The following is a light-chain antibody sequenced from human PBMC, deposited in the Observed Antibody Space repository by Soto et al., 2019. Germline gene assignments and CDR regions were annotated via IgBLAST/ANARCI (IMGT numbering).Light chain of an antibody. V-gene: IGLV2-14*03. Sequence: QSVLTQPASVSGSPGQSIAMSCTGTSSDVGTHNFVSWYQQHPGKAPKLIIYDVSNRPSGVSDRFFGSKSGNTASLTISGLQAEDEAESYCSSFTTTTTYVFGTGTKVNVL. CDR1: SSDVGTHNF. J-gene: IGLJ1*01. CDR2: DVS. CDR3: SSFTTTTTYV.